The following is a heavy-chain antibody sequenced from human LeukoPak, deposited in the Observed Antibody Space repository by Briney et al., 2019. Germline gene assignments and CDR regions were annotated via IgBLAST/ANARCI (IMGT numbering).Heavy chain of an antibody. CDR1: GFAVSSNY. D-gene: IGHD3-22*01. V-gene: IGHV3-53*01. J-gene: IGHJ6*02. CDR3: ARDLDSSASYYYYGMDV. Sequence: PGGSLRLSCAASGFAVSSNYMSWVRQASGKGLEWVSSIYTDSDANYADSVKGRFTISRDNSKKMLYLEMNSLRAEDTAVYYCARDLDSSASYYYYGMDVWGQGTTVTVSS. CDR2: IYTDSDA.